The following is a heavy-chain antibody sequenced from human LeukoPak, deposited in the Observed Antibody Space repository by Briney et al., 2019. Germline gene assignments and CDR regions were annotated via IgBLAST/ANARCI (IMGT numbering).Heavy chain of an antibody. CDR3: ARENPYSSGWYAGYYFDY. V-gene: IGHV4-4*07. D-gene: IGHD6-19*01. J-gene: IGHJ4*02. CDR1: GGSISSYY. Sequence: SETLSLTCTVSGGSISSYYWSWIWQPAGKGLEWIGRIYTSGSTNYNPSLKSRVTMSVDTSKNQFSLKLSSVTAADTAVYYCARENPYSSGWYAGYYFDYWGQGTLVTVSS. CDR2: IYTSGST.